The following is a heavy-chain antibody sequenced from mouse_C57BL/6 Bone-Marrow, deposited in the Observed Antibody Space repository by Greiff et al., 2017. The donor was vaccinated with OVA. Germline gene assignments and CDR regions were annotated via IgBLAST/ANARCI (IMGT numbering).Heavy chain of an antibody. CDR1: GYTFTSYW. CDR3: AREEKIYYDYDTEVHFDD. V-gene: IGHV1-72*01. J-gene: IGHJ2*01. CDR2: IDPNSGGT. Sequence: QVQLQQPGAELVKPGASVKLSCKASGYTFTSYWMHWVKQRPGRGLEWIGRIDPNSGGTKYNEKFKSKATLTVDKPSSTAYMQLSSLTSEDSAVYYCAREEKIYYDYDTEVHFDDWGQGTTLTVSS. D-gene: IGHD2-4*01.